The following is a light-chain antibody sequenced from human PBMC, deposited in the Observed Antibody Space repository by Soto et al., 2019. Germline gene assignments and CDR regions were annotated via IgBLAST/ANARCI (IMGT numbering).Light chain of an antibody. CDR3: QQYGRSPVT. CDR2: GAS. Sequence: EIVLTQSPGTLSLSPGERATLSCRASQSVSSSYLAWYQQKPGQAPRLLIYGASSRATGIPDRFSGSGSGTDFNLTISRLEPEDFAVSFCQQYGRSPVTFGQGTRLEIK. CDR1: QSVSSSY. J-gene: IGKJ5*01. V-gene: IGKV3-20*01.